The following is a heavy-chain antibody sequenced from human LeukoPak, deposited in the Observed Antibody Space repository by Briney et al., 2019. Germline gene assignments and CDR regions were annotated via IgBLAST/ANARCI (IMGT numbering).Heavy chain of an antibody. V-gene: IGHV3-74*01. D-gene: IGHD6-19*01. Sequence: TGGSLKLSCAASGFPFNNYWIHWVRQAPGKGLMWVSSINTDGRTTGYAASVQGRFTISRDNAKNTLSLQMNSLRDDDTAVYYCARAGASGWYAAGWFDPWGQGTLVTVSS. CDR3: ARAGASGWYAAGWFDP. CDR2: INTDGRTT. J-gene: IGHJ5*02. CDR1: GFPFNNYW.